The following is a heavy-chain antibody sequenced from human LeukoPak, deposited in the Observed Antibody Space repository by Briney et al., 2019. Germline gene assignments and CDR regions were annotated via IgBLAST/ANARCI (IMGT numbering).Heavy chain of an antibody. J-gene: IGHJ4*02. CDR3: AVIEYSSSSDFDY. CDR1: GYSISSGYY. D-gene: IGHD6-6*01. CDR2: IHHRGRT. Sequence: PSETLSLTCTVSGYSISSGYYWGWIRQPRGKGLEWIGSIHHRGRTYYNPSLKSRVTISVDTSKNHFSLKLTSVTAADTAVYYCAVIEYSSSSDFDYWGQGTLVTVSS. V-gene: IGHV4-38-2*02.